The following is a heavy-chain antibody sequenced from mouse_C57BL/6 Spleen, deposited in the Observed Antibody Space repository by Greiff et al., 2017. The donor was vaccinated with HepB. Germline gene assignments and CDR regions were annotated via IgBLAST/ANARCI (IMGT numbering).Heavy chain of an antibody. D-gene: IGHD1-1*01. CDR1: GYAFSSSW. CDR3: AREGYGSPFDY. Sequence: VHLVESGPELVKPGASVKISCKASGYAFSSSWMNWVKQRPGKGLEWIGRIYPGDGDTNYNGKFKGKATLTADKSSSTAYMQLSSLTSEDSAVYFCAREGYGSPFDYWGQGTTLTVSS. CDR2: IYPGDGDT. J-gene: IGHJ2*01. V-gene: IGHV1-82*01.